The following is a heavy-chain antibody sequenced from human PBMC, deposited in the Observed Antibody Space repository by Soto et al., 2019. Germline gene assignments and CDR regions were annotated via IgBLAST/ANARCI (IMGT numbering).Heavy chain of an antibody. V-gene: IGHV3-7*03. Sequence: GGSLRLSCAASGFTFNSYWMSWVRQTPGKGLEWVANIKQDGGEKHYVDPVKGRFTISRDNAKNSLHLQMNSLRAEDTAVYYCAKELLMDSFGGVIAHFDYWGQGALVTVSS. D-gene: IGHD3-16*02. CDR2: IKQDGGEK. CDR3: AKELLMDSFGGVIAHFDY. CDR1: GFTFNSYW. J-gene: IGHJ4*02.